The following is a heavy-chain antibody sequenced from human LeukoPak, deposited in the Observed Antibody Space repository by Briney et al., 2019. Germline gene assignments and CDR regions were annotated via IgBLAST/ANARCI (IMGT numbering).Heavy chain of an antibody. V-gene: IGHV3-30*04. J-gene: IGHJ4*02. D-gene: IGHD3-22*01. CDR2: ISYDGSNK. Sequence: GGSLRLSCAASGFTFSSYAMHWVRQAPGKGLEWVAVISYDGSNKYYADSVKGRFTTSRDNSKNTLYLQMNSLRAEDTAVYYCARGHYYDSSGYLGYWGQGTLVTVSS. CDR1: GFTFSSYA. CDR3: ARGHYYDSSGYLGY.